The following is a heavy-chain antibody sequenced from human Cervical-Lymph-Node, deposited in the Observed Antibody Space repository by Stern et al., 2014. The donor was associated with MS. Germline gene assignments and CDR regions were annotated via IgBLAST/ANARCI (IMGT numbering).Heavy chain of an antibody. CDR3: ARQRYFDY. CDR2: IFPGGSDI. V-gene: IGHV5-51*01. Sequence: VQLVQSGPEVKRPGESLKISCQASGYTFTSYWIGWVRQMPGNGLEWIAIIFPGGSDIRSSPSFQGQVTISADKSSSTAYLQWNNLKASDTAIYYCARQRYFDYWGQGTLVTVSS. J-gene: IGHJ4*02. CDR1: GYTFTSYW.